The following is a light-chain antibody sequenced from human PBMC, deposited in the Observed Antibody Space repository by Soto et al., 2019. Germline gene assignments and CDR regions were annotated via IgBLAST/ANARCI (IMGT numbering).Light chain of an antibody. CDR2: DVS. J-gene: IGLJ1*01. Sequence: QSALTQPASVSGSPGQSITISCTGTSSDVGSYNYVSWYLQHPGKAPKLMIYDVSNRPSGVSNRFSGSKSGNTASLTISGLQAEDEADYYCSSYTSSSTQVFGTGTQLTVL. V-gene: IGLV2-14*01. CDR1: SSDVGSYNY. CDR3: SSYTSSSTQV.